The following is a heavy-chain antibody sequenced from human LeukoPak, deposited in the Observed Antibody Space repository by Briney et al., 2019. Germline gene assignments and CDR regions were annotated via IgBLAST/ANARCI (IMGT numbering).Heavy chain of an antibody. D-gene: IGHD6-25*01. Sequence: GGSLRLSCAASGFTFRNFWMTWVRQAPGKGLEWVANIKQDGSEKHYMDSVKGRFTISRDNAKNSLYLQMNSLRAEDTAVYYCGGPNPLLERPSAMDVWGQGTTVTVSS. V-gene: IGHV3-7*03. CDR3: GGPNPLLERPSAMDV. CDR2: IKQDGSEK. J-gene: IGHJ6*02. CDR1: GFTFRNFW.